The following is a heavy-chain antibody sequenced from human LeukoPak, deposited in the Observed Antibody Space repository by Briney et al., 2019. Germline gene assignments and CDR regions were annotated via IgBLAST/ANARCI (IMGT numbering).Heavy chain of an antibody. CDR1: GGTFSSYA. J-gene: IGHJ4*02. CDR3: ARAYRGSGSYPGHFDY. CDR2: IILIFGTA. Sequence: SEKVSCKASGGTFSSYAISWVRQAPGQGLEWMGGIILIFGTANYAQKFQGRVTITADESTSTAYMELSSLRSEDTAVYYCARAYRGSGSYPGHFDYWGQGTQLTVSS. V-gene: IGHV1-69*13. D-gene: IGHD3-10*01.